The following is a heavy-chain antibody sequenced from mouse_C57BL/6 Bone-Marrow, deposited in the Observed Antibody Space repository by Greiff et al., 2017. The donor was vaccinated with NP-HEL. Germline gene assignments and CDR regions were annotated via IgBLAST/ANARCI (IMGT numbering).Heavy chain of an antibody. D-gene: IGHD1-1*01. CDR1: GFTFSSYG. CDR3: ARQRYYGSSYDFYY. CDR2: ISSGGSYT. Sequence: EVHLVESGGDLVKPGGSLKLSCAASGFTFSSYGMSWVRQTPDKRLEWVATISSGGSYTYYPDSVKGRFTISRDNAKYTLYLRMSSLKSEDTAMYYCARQRYYGSSYDFYYWGQGTTLTVSS. V-gene: IGHV5-6*01. J-gene: IGHJ2*01.